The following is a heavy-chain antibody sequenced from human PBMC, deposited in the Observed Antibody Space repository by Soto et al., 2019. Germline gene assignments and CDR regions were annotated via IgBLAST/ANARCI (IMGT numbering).Heavy chain of an antibody. CDR2: ISAYNGNT. CDR1: GYTFTSYG. V-gene: IGHV1-18*01. CDR3: ARPMIVVVISLFYH. Sequence: ASVKVSCKASGYTFTSYGISWVRQAPGQGLEWMGWISAYNGNTNYAQKLQGRVTMTTDTSTSTAYMELRSLRSDDTAVYYCARPMIVVVISLFYHWGQGTLVTVSS. D-gene: IGHD3-22*01. J-gene: IGHJ1*01.